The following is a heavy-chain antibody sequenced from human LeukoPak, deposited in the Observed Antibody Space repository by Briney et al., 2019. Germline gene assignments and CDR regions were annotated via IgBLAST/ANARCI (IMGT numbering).Heavy chain of an antibody. CDR1: GFTFDDYG. CDR2: ISGSGGST. D-gene: IGHD3-3*01. CDR3: AKDEAITIFGVAIRGPLGYFDY. J-gene: IGHJ4*02. V-gene: IGHV3-23*01. Sequence: RTGGSLRLSCAASGFTFDDYGMNWVRQAPGKGLEWVSAISGSGGSTYYADSVKGRFTISRDNSKNTLYLQMNSLRAEDTAVYYCAKDEAITIFGVAIRGPLGYFDYWGQGTLVTVSS.